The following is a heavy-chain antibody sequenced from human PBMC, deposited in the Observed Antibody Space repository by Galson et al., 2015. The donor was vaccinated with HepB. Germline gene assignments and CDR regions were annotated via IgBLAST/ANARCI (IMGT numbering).Heavy chain of an antibody. Sequence: SLRPSCAASSFSFSESYMSCIRQTPGKRLEWISYISEAGTGTYYTDSVKGRFTITRDSANNSLHLQMNSLRDEDTGIYYCARTRNFWSDRWGQGPLVIVSS. CDR3: ARTRNFWSDR. D-gene: IGHD3-3*01. CDR2: ISEAGTGT. J-gene: IGHJ5*02. CDR1: SFSFSESY. V-gene: IGHV3-11*01.